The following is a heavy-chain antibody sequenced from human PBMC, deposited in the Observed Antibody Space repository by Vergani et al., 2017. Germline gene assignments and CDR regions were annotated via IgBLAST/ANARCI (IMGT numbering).Heavy chain of an antibody. CDR1: GFTFSNAW. CDR2: IKSKTDGGTT. CDR3: TTAAVRLGYGY. D-gene: IGHD3-16*01. Sequence: EVQLVESGGGLVKPGGSLRLSCAASGFTFSNAWMSWVRQAPGKGLEWVGRIKSKTDGGTTDYAAPVKGRFTISRDDSKTTLYLQMNSLKTEDTAVYYCTTAAVRLGYGYWGQGTLVTVSS. J-gene: IGHJ4*02. V-gene: IGHV3-15*01.